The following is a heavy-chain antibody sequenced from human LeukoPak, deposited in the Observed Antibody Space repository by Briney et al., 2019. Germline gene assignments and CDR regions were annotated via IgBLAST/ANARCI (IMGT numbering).Heavy chain of an antibody. CDR1: GFTFSHFA. D-gene: IGHD2-2*01. Sequence: GGSLRLSCVASGFTFSHFAMHWVRQAPGKGLEWVAVIYYGGTNQYYADSVKGRFTISRDDSQNTVYLQMNNLGPEDTAVYYCARLPASVYAFDVWGQGTRVTISS. CDR3: ARLPASVYAFDV. CDR2: IYYGGTNQ. V-gene: IGHV3-30*03. J-gene: IGHJ3*01.